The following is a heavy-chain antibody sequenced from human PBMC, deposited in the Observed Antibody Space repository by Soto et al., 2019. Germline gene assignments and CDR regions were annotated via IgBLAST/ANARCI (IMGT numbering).Heavy chain of an antibody. CDR1: GFTFSSYG. J-gene: IGHJ4*02. D-gene: IGHD3-22*01. Sequence: QVQLVESGGGVVQPGRSLRLSCAASGFTFSSYGMHWVRQAPGKGLEWVAVISYDGSNKHYADSVKGRFTISRVNSKNPLDLQMNSLRVEDTALYYGAKDWADSLYPRRIDYWGQGTLVNVSS. CDR3: AKDWADSLYPRRIDY. CDR2: ISYDGSNK. V-gene: IGHV3-30*18.